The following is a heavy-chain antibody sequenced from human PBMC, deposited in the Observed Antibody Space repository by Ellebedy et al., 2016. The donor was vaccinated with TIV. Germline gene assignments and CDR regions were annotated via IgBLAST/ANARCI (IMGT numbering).Heavy chain of an antibody. D-gene: IGHD3-16*01. CDR2: IIPIFGTA. J-gene: IGHJ4*02. CDR1: GGTFSSYA. Sequence: SVKVSCXASGGTFSSYAISWVRQAPGQGLEWMGGIIPIFGTANYAQKFQGRVTITADKSTSTAYMELSSLRSEDTAVYYCARGRGITFGEEHYFDYWGQGTLVTVSS. V-gene: IGHV1-69*06. CDR3: ARGRGITFGEEHYFDY.